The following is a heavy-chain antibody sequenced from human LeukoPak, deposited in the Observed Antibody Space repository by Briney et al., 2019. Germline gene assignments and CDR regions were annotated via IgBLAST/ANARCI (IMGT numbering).Heavy chain of an antibody. J-gene: IGHJ4*02. D-gene: IGHD2/OR15-2a*01. CDR3: AKDQAYYFSFADY. Sequence: PGGSLRLPCIASGFTFSNYGIHWVRQAPGKKLEWVAVIFHDGSKTYYGESVKGRFTISRDNSRDTVYLQMNSLTADDTAVYYCAKDQAYYFSFADYWGQGSLVTVS. CDR1: GFTFSNYG. V-gene: IGHV3-33*03. CDR2: IFHDGSKT.